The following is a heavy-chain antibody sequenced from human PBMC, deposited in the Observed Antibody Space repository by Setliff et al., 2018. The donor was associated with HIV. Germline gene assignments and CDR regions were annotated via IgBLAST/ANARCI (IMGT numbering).Heavy chain of an antibody. CDR3: ARGGPLEWSYYPRPNWFDP. J-gene: IGHJ5*02. D-gene: IGHD3-3*01. Sequence: VGSLRLSCAASGFSLSSFEMNWVRQAPGKGLEWLSYISSSESAIYYADSVKGRFTISRDNAKNSLYLQMNSLGVEDTAVYYCARGGPLEWSYYPRPNWFDPWGQGTLVTVSS. V-gene: IGHV3-48*03. CDR1: GFSLSSFE. CDR2: ISSSESAI.